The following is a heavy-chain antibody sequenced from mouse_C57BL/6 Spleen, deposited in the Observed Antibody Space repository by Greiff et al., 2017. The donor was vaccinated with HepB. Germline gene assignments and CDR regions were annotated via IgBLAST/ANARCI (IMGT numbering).Heavy chain of an antibody. Sequence: EVKLMESGGGLVKPGGSLKLSCAASGFTFSSYAMSWVRQTPEKRLEWVATISDGGSYTYYPDNVKGRFTISRDNAKNNLYLQMSHLKSEDTAMYYCARGLEAMDYWGQGTSVTVSS. V-gene: IGHV5-4*03. J-gene: IGHJ4*01. CDR2: ISDGGSYT. CDR3: ARGLEAMDY. CDR1: GFTFSSYA.